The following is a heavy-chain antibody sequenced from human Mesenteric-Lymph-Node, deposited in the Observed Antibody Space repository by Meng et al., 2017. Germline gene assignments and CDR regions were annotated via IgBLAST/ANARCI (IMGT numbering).Heavy chain of an antibody. Sequence: SETLSLTCTVSGGSISSGGYYWSWIRQHPGKGLEWIGYIYYSGSTYYNPSLKSRVTISVDTSKNQFSLKLRSVTAADTAVYYCARGGYPGYCSGGSCYSADYWGQGTRVTGSS. CDR1: GGSISSGGYY. J-gene: IGHJ4*02. CDR3: ARGGYPGYCSGGSCYSADY. D-gene: IGHD2-15*01. V-gene: IGHV4-31*03. CDR2: IYYSGST.